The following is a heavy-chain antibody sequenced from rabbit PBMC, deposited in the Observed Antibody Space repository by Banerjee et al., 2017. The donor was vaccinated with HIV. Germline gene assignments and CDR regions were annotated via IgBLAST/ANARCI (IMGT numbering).Heavy chain of an antibody. Sequence: QEQLEESGGDLVKPEGSLTLTCTASGFSFNNKYVMCWVRQAPGKGLEWIGCINTSSGNTVYASWAKGRFTISSHSAQNTLYLQLNSLTAADTATYFCVRGSDDYDARLDVRGPGTLVTVS. J-gene: IGHJ6*01. CDR1: GFSFNNKYV. CDR3: VRGSDDYDARLDV. V-gene: IGHV1S45*01. D-gene: IGHD2-1*01. CDR2: INTSSGNT.